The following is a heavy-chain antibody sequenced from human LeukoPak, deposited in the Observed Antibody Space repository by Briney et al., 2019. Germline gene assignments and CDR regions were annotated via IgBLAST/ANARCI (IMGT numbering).Heavy chain of an antibody. J-gene: IGHJ4*02. CDR3: AKNTGTYDGLIDS. D-gene: IGHD1-26*01. V-gene: IGHV3-30*18. Sequence: GRSLRLSCAASGFTFSSYGLHWVRQAPGKGLEWVAVISYDGSNKFCADSLKGRFTISRDNSKNTLYLQMNSLRAEDTAMYYCAKNTGTYDGLIDSWGQGTPVTVSS. CDR1: GFTFSSYG. CDR2: ISYDGSNK.